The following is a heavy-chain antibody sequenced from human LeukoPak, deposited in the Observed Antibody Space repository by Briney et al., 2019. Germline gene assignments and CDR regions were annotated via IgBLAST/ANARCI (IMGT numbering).Heavy chain of an antibody. V-gene: IGHV3-30*02. Sequence: GGSPRLSCAASGFTFSSYGMHWVRQAPGKGLEWVAFIRYDGSNKYYADSVKGRFTISRDNSKNTLYLQMNSLRAEDTAVYYCAKDHNLGYCSGGSCYYFDYWGQGSLVTVSS. J-gene: IGHJ4*02. D-gene: IGHD2-15*01. CDR3: AKDHNLGYCSGGSCYYFDY. CDR2: IRYDGSNK. CDR1: GFTFSSYG.